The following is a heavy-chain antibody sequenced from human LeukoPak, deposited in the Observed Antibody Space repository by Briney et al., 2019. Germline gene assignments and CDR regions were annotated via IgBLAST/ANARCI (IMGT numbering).Heavy chain of an antibody. CDR1: GFNFGDYA. V-gene: IGHV3-49*04. D-gene: IGHD2-21*02. Sequence: GGSLRLSCTTSGFNFGDYAVSWVRQAPGEGLEWIGFIKSKVYHWATEYAASVKGRFTISRDDSKSIAYLQMNSLKTEDTAVYYCTRDLYAYCGGACYSMGYWGQGTLVTVSS. CDR3: TRDLYAYCGGACYSMGY. J-gene: IGHJ4*02. CDR2: IKSKVYHWAT.